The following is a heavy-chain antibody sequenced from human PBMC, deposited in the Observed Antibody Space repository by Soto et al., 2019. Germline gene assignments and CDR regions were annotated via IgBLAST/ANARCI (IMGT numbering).Heavy chain of an antibody. CDR2: IMPIFRAP. CDR3: AKDINGEQQLVLPYYYYYGMDV. CDR1: GGAFSDYA. J-gene: IGHJ6*02. D-gene: IGHD6-13*01. Sequence: ASVKVSCKASGGAFSDYAFSWVRQAPGQGLEWLGGIMPIFRAPDYAQKFQGRVTITADEFTRTAYMEMNSLRAEDTALYYCAKDINGEQQLVLPYYYYYGMDVWGQGTTVTVSS. V-gene: IGHV1-69*13.